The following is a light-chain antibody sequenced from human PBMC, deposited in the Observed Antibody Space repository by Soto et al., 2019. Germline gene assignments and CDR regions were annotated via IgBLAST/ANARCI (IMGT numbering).Light chain of an antibody. CDR1: SSDVGSYNL. CDR2: EGS. Sequence: QSALTQPASVSGSPGQSITISCTGTSSDVGSYNLVSWYQQHPGKAPKLMIYEGSKRPSGVSNRFSGSKSGNTASLTISGLQAEDEADYYCNSYTSSSTLDVFGTGTKLTVL. V-gene: IGLV2-14*02. J-gene: IGLJ1*01. CDR3: NSYTSSSTLDV.